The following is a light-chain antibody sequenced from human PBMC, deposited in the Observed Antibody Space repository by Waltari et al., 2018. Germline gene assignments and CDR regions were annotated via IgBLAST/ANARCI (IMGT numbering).Light chain of an antibody. V-gene: IGLV3-21*01. CDR2: YDS. CDR3: QVWETTSGHPTAV. CDR1: NIDGKS. J-gene: IGLJ2*01. Sequence: SYVMSQPPSVSVAPGETARITCAGDNIDGKSVHWYPQKPGQAPVVFIYYDSDRPSGIPERFSGSNSGDTATLTITRVEAGDEADYSCQVWETTSGHPTAVFGGGTKLTVL.